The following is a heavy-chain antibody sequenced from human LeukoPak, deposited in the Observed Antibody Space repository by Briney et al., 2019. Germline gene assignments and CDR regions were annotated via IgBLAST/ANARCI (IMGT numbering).Heavy chain of an antibody. D-gene: IGHD3-3*02. CDR3: ARDSQHLNFDH. CDR2: ISNSGGST. J-gene: IGHJ4*02. V-gene: IGHV3-23*01. Sequence: GGSLRLSCAASGFTFSSYAMSWVRQAPGKGLEWVSVISNSGGSTFYADSVKGRFTISRDNSKNTLYLQMNSLRAEDTAVYYCARDSQHLNFDHWGQGTLVTVSS. CDR1: GFTFSSYA.